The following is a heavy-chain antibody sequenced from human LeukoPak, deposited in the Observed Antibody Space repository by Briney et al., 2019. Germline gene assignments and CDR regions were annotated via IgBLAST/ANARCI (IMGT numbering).Heavy chain of an antibody. CDR3: ARVGYSYGMRFDY. Sequence: GGSLRLSCAASGFTVSSNYMSWVRQAPGKGLEWVSVIYSGGSTYYADSVKGRFTISRDNSKNTLYLQMNSLRAEDTAVYYCARVGYSYGMRFDYWGQGTLATVSS. V-gene: IGHV3-66*01. CDR2: IYSGGST. J-gene: IGHJ4*02. CDR1: GFTVSSNY. D-gene: IGHD5-18*01.